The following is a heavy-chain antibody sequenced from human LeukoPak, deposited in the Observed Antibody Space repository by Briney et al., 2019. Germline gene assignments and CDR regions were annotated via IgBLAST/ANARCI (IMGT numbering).Heavy chain of an antibody. D-gene: IGHD4-23*01. CDR3: VRGNDYGGPHY. J-gene: IGHJ4*02. Sequence: GGSLRLSCAVSGFTFSSYWMHWVRQAPGKGLVWVSRIDRDGSRLNYADSVKGRFTISRDNGKNTLFLQMNSLRAEDAAVYYCVRGNDYGGPHYWGQGTLVTVSS. CDR2: IDRDGSRL. V-gene: IGHV3-74*01. CDR1: GFTFSSYW.